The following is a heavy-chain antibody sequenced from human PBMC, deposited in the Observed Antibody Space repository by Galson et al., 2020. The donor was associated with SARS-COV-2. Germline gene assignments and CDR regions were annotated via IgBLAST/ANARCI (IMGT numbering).Heavy chain of an antibody. CDR2: IWSDGSYK. D-gene: IGHD2-15*01. Sequence: GESLKISCAASGFTFSSYGMHWVRQAPGKGLEWVAVIWSDGSYKYDADSVKGRFTISRDNSKNTLSLQINSLRAEDTALYYCARDSSMVAHGVDYWGQGTLVTVSS. CDR3: ARDSSMVAHGVDY. CDR1: GFTFSSYG. V-gene: IGHV3-33*01. J-gene: IGHJ4*02.